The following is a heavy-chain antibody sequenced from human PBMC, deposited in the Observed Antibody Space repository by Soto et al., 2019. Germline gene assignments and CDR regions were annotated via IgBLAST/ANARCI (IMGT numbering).Heavy chain of an antibody. D-gene: IGHD3-3*01. V-gene: IGHV1-18*01. CDR3: ASITIFGVVGSYYYGMDV. CDR1: GYTFTSYG. J-gene: IGHJ6*02. CDR2: ISAYNGNT. Sequence: ASVKVSCKASGYTFTSYGISWVRQAPGQGLEWMGWISAYNGNTNYEHNLQGRVTMTTDTSTSKVSLELRSLRAADTAVYYCASITIFGVVGSYYYGMDVWGQGTTVTVSS.